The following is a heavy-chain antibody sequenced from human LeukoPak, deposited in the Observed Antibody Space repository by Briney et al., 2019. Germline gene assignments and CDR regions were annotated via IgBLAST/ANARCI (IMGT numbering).Heavy chain of an antibody. D-gene: IGHD6-19*01. CDR1: GFTFSSYG. J-gene: IGHJ4*02. V-gene: IGHV3-23*01. CDR2: ISGSGGST. CDR3: VKSPYSSAWLHYY. Sequence: GGTLRLSCAASGFTFSSYGMSWVRQAPGKGLEWISAISGSGGSTYYADSVKGRFTISRDNFKNTLYLQLNSLRAEDTAVYYCVKSPYSSAWLHYYWGQGTLVTVSS.